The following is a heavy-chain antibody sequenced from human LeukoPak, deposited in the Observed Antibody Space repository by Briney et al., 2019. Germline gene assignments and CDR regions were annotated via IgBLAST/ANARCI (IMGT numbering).Heavy chain of an antibody. J-gene: IGHJ4*02. CDR2: ISYDGSSK. V-gene: IGHV3-30-3*01. CDR1: GFTFSSYA. CDR3: ARAEYYYDSSGSYPYYFDY. D-gene: IGHD3-22*01. Sequence: GGSLRLSCAASGFTFSSYAMHWVRQAPGKGLEWVAVISYDGSSKYYADSVKGRFTISRDNSKNTLYLQMNSLRAEDTAVYYCARAEYYYDSSGSYPYYFDYWGQGTLVTVSS.